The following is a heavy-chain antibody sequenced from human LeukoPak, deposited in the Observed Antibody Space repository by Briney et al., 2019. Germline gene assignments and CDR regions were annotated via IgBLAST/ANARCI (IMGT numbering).Heavy chain of an antibody. Sequence: GRSLRLSCAASGFTFSSYGMSWVRQAPGKGLEWVSGINWNGGSTGYADSVKGRFTISRDNAKNSLYLQMNSLRAEDTALYHCARGDWNDRFDYWGQGTLVTVSS. D-gene: IGHD1-1*01. V-gene: IGHV3-20*01. CDR2: INWNGGST. CDR3: ARGDWNDRFDY. J-gene: IGHJ4*02. CDR1: GFTFSSYG.